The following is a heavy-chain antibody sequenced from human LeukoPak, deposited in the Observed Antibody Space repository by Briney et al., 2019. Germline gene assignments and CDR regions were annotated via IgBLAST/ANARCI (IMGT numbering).Heavy chain of an antibody. CDR3: ARVRGYYGSGSYDAFDI. V-gene: IGHV4-59*11. J-gene: IGHJ3*02. Sequence: SETLSLTCTVSGGSISSHYWTWIRQAPGKGLEWIGYSYFTGTTNYNPSLKSRVTISVDTSNNRFSLKLNSVTAADTAVYYCARVRGYYGSGSYDAFDIWGQGTMVTVSS. CDR2: SYFTGTT. CDR1: GGSISSHY. D-gene: IGHD3-10*01.